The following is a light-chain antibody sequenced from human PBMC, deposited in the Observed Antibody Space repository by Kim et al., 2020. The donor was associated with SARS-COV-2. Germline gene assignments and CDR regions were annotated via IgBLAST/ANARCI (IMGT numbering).Light chain of an antibody. Sequence: SYELTQPLSVSVALGQTARITCGGNNIGSKNVHWYQQKPGQAPVLVIYRDSNRPSGIPEGFSGSNSGNTATLTISRAQAGDEADYYCNSRDSNNNVVFGGGTQLTVL. J-gene: IGLJ2*01. CDR2: RDS. CDR3: NSRDSNNNVV. V-gene: IGLV3-9*01. CDR1: NIGSKN.